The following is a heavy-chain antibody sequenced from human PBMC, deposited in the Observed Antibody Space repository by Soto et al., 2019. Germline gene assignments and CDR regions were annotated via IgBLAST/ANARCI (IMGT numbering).Heavy chain of an antibody. CDR2: IYTSGST. CDR3: ARVRVLRYFDWLLYEDGMDV. V-gene: IGHV4-4*07. J-gene: IGHJ6*02. CDR1: GGSISSYY. D-gene: IGHD3-9*01. Sequence: KPSETLSLTCTVSGGSISSYYWSWIRQPAGKGLEWIGRIYTSGSTNYNPSLKSRVTMSVDTSKNQFSLKLSSVTAADTAVYYCARVRVLRYFDWLLYEDGMDVWGQGTTVTVSS.